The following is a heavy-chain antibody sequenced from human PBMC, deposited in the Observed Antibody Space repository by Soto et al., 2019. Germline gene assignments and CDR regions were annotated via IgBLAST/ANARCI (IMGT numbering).Heavy chain of an antibody. CDR1: GFNFSNYA. J-gene: IGHJ6*02. V-gene: IGHV3-21*02. CDR2: ISSSSSYT. Sequence: VRLVESGGGLVKPGGSLRLSCAASGFNFSNYALNWVRQAPGKGLEWVSFISSSSSYTYYSDSVKGRFTISRDNAKNSLSLQMNSLRAEDTAVYYCAKDRGRGSPVSGGLDVWGQGTTVTVSS. D-gene: IGHD3-10*01. CDR3: AKDRGRGSPVSGGLDV.